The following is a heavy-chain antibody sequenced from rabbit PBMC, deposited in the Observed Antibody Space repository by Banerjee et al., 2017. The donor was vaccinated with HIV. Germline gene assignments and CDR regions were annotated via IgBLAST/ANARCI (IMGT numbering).Heavy chain of an antibody. J-gene: IGHJ4*01. V-gene: IGHV1S47*01. CDR2: IDTGSGGT. CDR3: ARHGYAGYGAALGL. Sequence: QEQLKESGGGLVTPGGSLKLTCTASGFDISSYHMNWVRQAPGKGLEWIAYIDTGSGGTDYASWAKGRFTVTRSTSLNTVTLQLNSLTAADTATYFCARHGYAGYGAALGLWGPGTLVTVS. D-gene: IGHD7-1*01. CDR1: GFDISSYH.